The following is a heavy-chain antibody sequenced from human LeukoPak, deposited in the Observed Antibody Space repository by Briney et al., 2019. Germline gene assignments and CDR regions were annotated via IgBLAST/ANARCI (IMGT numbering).Heavy chain of an antibody. CDR3: ARGELRIAAAGTSALDY. Sequence: PGGSLRLSCAASGFTFSSYSMHWVRQAPGKGLEWVSYISSSSSSIYYADSVKGRFTISRDNAKNSLYLQMNSLRAEDTAVYYCARGELRIAAAGTSALDYWGQGTLVTVSS. V-gene: IGHV3-48*01. J-gene: IGHJ4*02. CDR1: GFTFSSYS. CDR2: ISSSSSSI. D-gene: IGHD6-13*01.